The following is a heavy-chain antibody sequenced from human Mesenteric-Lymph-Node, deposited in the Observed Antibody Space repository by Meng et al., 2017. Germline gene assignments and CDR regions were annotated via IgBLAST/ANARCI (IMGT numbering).Heavy chain of an antibody. CDR2: IYYSGST. Sequence: QGHRQEAGPGLVKPSETLSLTCTVSGGAISSYYWSWIRQPPGKGLEWIGYIYYSGSTNYNPSLKSRVTISVDRSKNQFSLKLSSVTAADTAVYYCARRRYYYGSGSYHSYYFDYWGQGALVTVSS. V-gene: IGHV4-59*12. D-gene: IGHD3-10*01. CDR1: GGAISSYY. J-gene: IGHJ4*02. CDR3: ARRRYYYGSGSYHSYYFDY.